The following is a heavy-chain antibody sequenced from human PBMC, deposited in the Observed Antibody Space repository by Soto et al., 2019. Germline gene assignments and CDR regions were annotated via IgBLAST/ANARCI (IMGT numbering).Heavy chain of an antibody. Sequence: QVQLVESGGGVVQPGRSLRLSCAASGFTFSSYGMHWVRQAPGKGLEWVAVIGYDGSNKYYADSVKGRFTISRDNSKNTLYLQMNSLRAEDTAVYYCARGHFWSGYWQPFDYWGQGTLVTVSS. CDR2: IGYDGSNK. J-gene: IGHJ4*02. CDR3: ARGHFWSGYWQPFDY. D-gene: IGHD3-3*02. V-gene: IGHV3-33*01. CDR1: GFTFSSYG.